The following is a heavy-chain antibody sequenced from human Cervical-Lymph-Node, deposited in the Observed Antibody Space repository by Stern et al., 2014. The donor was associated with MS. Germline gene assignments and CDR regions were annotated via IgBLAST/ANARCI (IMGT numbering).Heavy chain of an antibody. J-gene: IGHJ6*02. CDR2: IYYSGTT. Sequence: QLQLQESGPGLVKPSQTLSLTCTVSGGSISSGGHYWSWVRQHPGKGLEWVGHIYYSGTTYYNPSLKSRLDIALDTSANQFSLKLRSVTAADTAVYYCAREGGGVVVSGYYYYGMDVWGQGTTVTVSS. D-gene: IGHD3-16*02. CDR1: GGSISSGGHY. V-gene: IGHV4-31*03. CDR3: AREGGGVVVSGYYYYGMDV.